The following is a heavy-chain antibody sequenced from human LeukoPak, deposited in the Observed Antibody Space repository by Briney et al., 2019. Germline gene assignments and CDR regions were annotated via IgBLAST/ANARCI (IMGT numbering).Heavy chain of an antibody. D-gene: IGHD3-10*01. V-gene: IGHV4-34*01. CDR3: ARLYGSGSYYRH. CDR1: GGSFSGYY. CDR2: INHSGST. J-gene: IGHJ4*02. Sequence: SETLSLTCAVYGGSFSGYYWSWIRQPPGKGLEWIGEINHSGSTNYNPSLKSRVITSVDTSKNQFSLKLSSVTAADTAVYYCARLYGSGSYYRHWGQGILVTVSS.